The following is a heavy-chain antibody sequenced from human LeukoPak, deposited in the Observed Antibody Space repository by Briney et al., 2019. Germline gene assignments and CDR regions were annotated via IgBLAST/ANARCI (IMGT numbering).Heavy chain of an antibody. CDR2: ISYSGST. J-gene: IGHJ6*02. Sequence: PSETLSLTCAVYGGSFSGYYWSWIRQPPGKGLEWIGEISYSGSTNYNPSLKSRVTISVDTSKNQFSLKLSSVTAADTAVYYCASSDYDFWSGYPLLGMDVWGQGTTVTVSS. V-gene: IGHV4-34*01. CDR1: GGSFSGYY. CDR3: ASSDYDFWSGYPLLGMDV. D-gene: IGHD3-3*01.